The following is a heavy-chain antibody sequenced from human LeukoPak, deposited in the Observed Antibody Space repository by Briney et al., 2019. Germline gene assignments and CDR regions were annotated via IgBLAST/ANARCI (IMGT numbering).Heavy chain of an antibody. J-gene: IGHJ4*02. CDR2: IYYSGST. V-gene: IGHV4-31*03. CDR3: ARVHYDILTGYTYFFDY. CDR1: GGSITSGAYY. D-gene: IGHD3-9*01. Sequence: SQTLSLTCTVSGGSITSGAYYWGWIRQHPGKCLEWIGYIYYSGSTYYNPSLNSRVTISVDTSKNQFSLKLSSVTAADTAVYYCARVHYDILTGYTYFFDYWGQGTLVTVSS.